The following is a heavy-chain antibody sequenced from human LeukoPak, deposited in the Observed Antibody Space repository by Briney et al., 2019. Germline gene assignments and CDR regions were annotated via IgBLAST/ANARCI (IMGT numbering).Heavy chain of an antibody. CDR2: IYYSGST. CDR1: GGSVSSGSYY. V-gene: IGHV4-61*01. D-gene: IGHD5-18*01. J-gene: IGHJ4*02. Sequence: PSETLSLTCTVSGGSVSSGSYYWSWLRQPPGKGLEWIGYIYYSGSTNYNPSLKSRVTISVDTSKNQFSLKLSSVTAADTAVYYCARVLGYSYGYIDYWGQGTLVTVSS. CDR3: ARVLGYSYGYIDY.